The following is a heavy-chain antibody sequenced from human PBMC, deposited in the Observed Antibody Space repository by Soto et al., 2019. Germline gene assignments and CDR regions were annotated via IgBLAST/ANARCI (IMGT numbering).Heavy chain of an antibody. CDR1: GYTFTSYG. V-gene: IGHV1-18*01. CDR3: ASGIYCGVDRYDFYYYYGMDV. D-gene: IGHD2-21*02. CDR2: ISAYNGNT. J-gene: IGHJ6*02. Sequence: ASVKVSCKASGYTFTSYGISWVRQAPGQGLEWMGWISAYNGNTNYAQKLQGRVTMTTDTSTSTAYMELRSLRSDDTAVYYCASGIYCGVDRYDFYYYYGMDVWGQGTTVTVSS.